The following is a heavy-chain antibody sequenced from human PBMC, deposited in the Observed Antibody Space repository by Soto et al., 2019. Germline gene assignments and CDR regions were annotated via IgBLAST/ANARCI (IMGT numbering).Heavy chain of an antibody. D-gene: IGHD1-26*01. CDR3: ANRAPSGSYFHY. CDR2: ISYDGSNK. Sequence: QVQLVESGGGVVQPGRSLRLSCAASGFTFSSYGMHWVRQAPGKGLEWVAVISYDGSNKYYADYVKGRFTISRDNSKNALYLQMNRLRAEDTAVYYCANRAPSGSYFHYLGQGTLVTVSS. V-gene: IGHV3-30*18. CDR1: GFTFSSYG. J-gene: IGHJ4*02.